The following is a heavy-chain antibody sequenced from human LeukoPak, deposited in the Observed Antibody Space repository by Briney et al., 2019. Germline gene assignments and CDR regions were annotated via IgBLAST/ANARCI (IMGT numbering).Heavy chain of an antibody. CDR3: ARTDGGATPGILDY. Sequence: PGGSLRLSCVASEFTFSNYWMSWVRQAPGKGLEWVASIKQDGSETSYVDSVKGRFTISRDNAKNSLYLQINSLRAEDTAVYYCARTDGGATPGILDYWGQGTLVTVSS. CDR2: IKQDGSET. J-gene: IGHJ4*02. D-gene: IGHD1-26*01. CDR1: EFTFSNYW. V-gene: IGHV3-7*01.